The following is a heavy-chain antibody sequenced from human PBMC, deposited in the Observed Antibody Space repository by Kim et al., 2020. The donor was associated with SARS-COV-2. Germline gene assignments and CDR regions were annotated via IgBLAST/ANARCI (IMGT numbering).Heavy chain of an antibody. CDR3: ARGGAVGGSFDY. D-gene: IGHD6-19*01. V-gene: IGHV3-21*01. Sequence: YYADSVKGRCTITRDNAKNSLDLQMNRLRAEDTAVYYCARGGAVGGSFDYWGQGTLVTVSS. J-gene: IGHJ4*02.